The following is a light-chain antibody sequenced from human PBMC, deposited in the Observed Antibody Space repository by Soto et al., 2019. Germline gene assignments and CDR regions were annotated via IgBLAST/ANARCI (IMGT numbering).Light chain of an antibody. CDR1: QSISSW. V-gene: IGKV1-5*03. Sequence: DIQMTQSPSTLSASVGDRVTITCRASQSISSWLAWYQQKPGKAPKLLIYKASSLESGVPSRFSGSGSGTKFXLXISXXXPXXXXXXXXXXXXXXXXXXGQ. CDR2: KAS. CDR3: XXXXXXXXX. J-gene: IGKJ2*01.